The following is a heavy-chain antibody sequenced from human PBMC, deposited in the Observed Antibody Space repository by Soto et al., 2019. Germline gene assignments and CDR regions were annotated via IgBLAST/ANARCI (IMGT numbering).Heavy chain of an antibody. D-gene: IGHD6-13*01. CDR2: IYHSGST. CDR3: AGRYSTSLGY. J-gene: IGHJ4*02. V-gene: IGHV4-30-2*01. CDR1: GASISSGGYS. Sequence: QLQLQESGSGLVKPSQTLSLTCAVSGASISSGGYSWSWIRQPPGKGLEWIGYIYHSGSTYYNPSLKSRVTISVDRSKNQFSLKLSSVTVADTAVYYCAGRYSTSLGYWGQGTLVTVSS.